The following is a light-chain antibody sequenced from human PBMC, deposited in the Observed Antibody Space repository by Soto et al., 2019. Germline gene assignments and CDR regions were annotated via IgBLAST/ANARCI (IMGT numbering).Light chain of an antibody. CDR2: DVS. CDR1: SSDVGGYNY. V-gene: IGLV2-14*01. Sequence: QSALTQPASVSGSPGQSITISCTGTSSDVGGYNYVSWYQQHPGKAPKLMIYDVSNRPSEVSNRFFGSKSGNTASLTISGLQAEDEADYYCSVYTSSSTYVFGAGTKLTVL. J-gene: IGLJ1*01. CDR3: SVYTSSSTYV.